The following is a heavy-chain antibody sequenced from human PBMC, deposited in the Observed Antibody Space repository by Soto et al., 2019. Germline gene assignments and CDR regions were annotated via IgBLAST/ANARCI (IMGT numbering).Heavy chain of an antibody. Sequence: AAVKVSCKASGSTFTSYDINWVRQDTGQGLEWMGWMNPNSGNTGYAQKFQGRVTMTRNTSISTAYMELTALTYEDTAIYYCARPGARYCGGDCYSSHWGQGSLV. CDR1: GSTFTSYD. CDR3: ARPGARYCGGDCYSSH. CDR2: MNPNSGNT. V-gene: IGHV1-8*01. D-gene: IGHD2-21*02. J-gene: IGHJ4*02.